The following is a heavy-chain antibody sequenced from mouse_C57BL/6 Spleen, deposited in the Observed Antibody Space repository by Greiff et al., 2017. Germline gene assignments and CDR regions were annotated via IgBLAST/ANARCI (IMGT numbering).Heavy chain of an antibody. V-gene: IGHV14-3*01. CDR3: ARSRTAQSYAMDY. J-gene: IGHJ4*01. D-gene: IGHD3-2*02. CDR2: IDPANGNT. Sequence: VQLKESVAELVRPGASVKLSCTASGFNFKNTYMHWVKQRPEQGLEWIGRIDPANGNTKYAPKFKGKATITAGTSSNTAYLQLSSLTSEDTTIYYCARSRTAQSYAMDYWGQGTSVTVSS. CDR1: GFNFKNTY.